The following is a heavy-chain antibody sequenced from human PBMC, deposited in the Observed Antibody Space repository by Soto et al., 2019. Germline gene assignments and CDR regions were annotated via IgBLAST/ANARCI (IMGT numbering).Heavy chain of an antibody. V-gene: IGHV3-30*18. J-gene: IGHJ4*02. CDR1: GFTSSNYG. CDR3: AKARVRIVGANSFDY. CDR2: ISDDGDKR. D-gene: IGHD1-26*01. Sequence: CLRLSCVGSGFTSSNYGMHWVRQPPGKGLEWVALISDDGDKRYYADSVRGRLIISRDNSKDTLYLQMNSLGPDDTAVYFCAKARVRIVGANSFDYWGQGTPVTVSS.